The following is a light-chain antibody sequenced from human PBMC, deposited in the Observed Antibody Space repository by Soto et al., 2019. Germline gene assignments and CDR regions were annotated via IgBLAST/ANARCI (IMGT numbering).Light chain of an antibody. CDR2: AAS. J-gene: IGKJ4*01. CDR1: QNISSH. Sequence: DIQLTQSPSFLSASVGDRVTITCRASQNISSHLAWYQQKPGKAPKLLIYAASTLQSGVPSGFGGSGSGTEFTLTITSLQPEDFATYYCQQVKTYPLTFGGGTKVEIK. V-gene: IGKV1-9*01. CDR3: QQVKTYPLT.